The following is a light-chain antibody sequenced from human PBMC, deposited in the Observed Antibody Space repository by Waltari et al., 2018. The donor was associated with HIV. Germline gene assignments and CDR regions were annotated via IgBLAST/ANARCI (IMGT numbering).Light chain of an antibody. Sequence: QSALTQPASVSGSPGQSITISCTGTSSDVGAYNFVSWYQQHPGKAPKLMIYDVSSRPSGFSVRFSGSKSGNTASLTISGLQAEDEADYYCGSYTSSSTLVFGGGTKLTVL. J-gene: IGLJ3*02. CDR1: SSDVGAYNF. CDR3: GSYTSSSTLV. V-gene: IGLV2-14*03. CDR2: DVS.